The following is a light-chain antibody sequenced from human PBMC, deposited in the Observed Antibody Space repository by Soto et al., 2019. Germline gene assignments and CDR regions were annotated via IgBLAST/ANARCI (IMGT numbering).Light chain of an antibody. CDR2: GAS. V-gene: IGKV3-20*01. CDR3: QQYGGSPRT. J-gene: IGKJ1*01. Sequence: DIVLTQSPGTLSLSPGERATLSCRTSQSVNSIYLAWYQQRPGQAPRLLIYGASSRATGIPDRFSGSGSGTDFTLTISRLEPEDFALYYCQQYGGSPRTFGQGTKVDTK. CDR1: QSVNSIY.